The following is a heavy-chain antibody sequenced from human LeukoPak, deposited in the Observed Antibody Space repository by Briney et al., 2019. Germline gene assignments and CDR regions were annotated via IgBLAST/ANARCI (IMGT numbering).Heavy chain of an antibody. V-gene: IGHV3-7*01. CDR3: ARAHYDTSGCLDY. CDR1: GFTFSSYW. J-gene: IGHJ4*02. D-gene: IGHD3-22*01. CDR2: IKQDGREK. Sequence: GGSLTLSCVTSGFTFSSYWMSWVRQAPGKGLDWVAHIKQDGREKYHVDSVKGRFTISRDNAKNSLYLQMNSLRAEDTAVYYCARAHYDTSGCLDYWGQGTLVTVSS.